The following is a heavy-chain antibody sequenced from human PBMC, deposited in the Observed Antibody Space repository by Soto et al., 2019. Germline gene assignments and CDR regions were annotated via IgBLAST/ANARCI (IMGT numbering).Heavy chain of an antibody. D-gene: IGHD6-6*01. CDR2: IIPIFGTA. J-gene: IGHJ6*02. Sequence: SVKVSCKASGYTFTGYYMHWVRQAPGQGLEWMGGIIPIFGTANYAQKFQGRVTITADESTSTAYMELSSLRSEDTAVYYCARESSSTGGMDVWGQGTTVTVSS. V-gene: IGHV1-69*13. CDR3: ARESSSTGGMDV. CDR1: GYTFTGYY.